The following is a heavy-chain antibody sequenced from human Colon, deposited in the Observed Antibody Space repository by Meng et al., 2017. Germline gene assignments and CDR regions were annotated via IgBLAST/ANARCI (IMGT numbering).Heavy chain of an antibody. CDR1: GFSFRDFS. Sequence: GESLKISCAASGFSFRDFSMHWVRQAPGKGLEWVAVISYDGNNKYYAESVKGRFTISRDNSKNTLFLQMNSLRADDTAVYYCGRDALHCAGDCYSPGDYWGQGILVTVSS. CDR2: ISYDGNNK. D-gene: IGHD2-21*02. CDR3: GRDALHCAGDCYSPGDY. V-gene: IGHV3-30*01. J-gene: IGHJ4*02.